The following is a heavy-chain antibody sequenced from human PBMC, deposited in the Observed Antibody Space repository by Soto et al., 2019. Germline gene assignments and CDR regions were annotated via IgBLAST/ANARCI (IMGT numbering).Heavy chain of an antibody. CDR3: AKVHWNFLVYYFDY. J-gene: IGHJ4*02. CDR1: GFAFSSFG. Sequence: GGSLRLSCAASGFAFSSFGLHWVRQAPGKGLEWVAVISDDGSNKNYADSVKGRFTISGDNSKNTLYLQMNSLRAEDTAVYYCAKVHWNFLVYYFDYWGQGTRVTVSS. D-gene: IGHD1-7*01. V-gene: IGHV3-30*18. CDR2: ISDDGSNK.